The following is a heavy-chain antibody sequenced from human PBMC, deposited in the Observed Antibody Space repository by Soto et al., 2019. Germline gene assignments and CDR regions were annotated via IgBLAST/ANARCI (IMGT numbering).Heavy chain of an antibody. CDR2: IIPIFGIA. V-gene: IGHV1-69*12. Sequence: QVQLVQSGAEVKKPGSSVKVSCKASGGTFSSYAISWVRQAPGQGLEWMGGIIPIFGIANYAQKFQGRVTITADESTSQAYMELSSLRSEATAVYYCARALRGYSYGNGWFDPWGQGTLVTVSS. D-gene: IGHD5-18*01. CDR3: ARALRGYSYGNGWFDP. CDR1: GGTFSSYA. J-gene: IGHJ5*02.